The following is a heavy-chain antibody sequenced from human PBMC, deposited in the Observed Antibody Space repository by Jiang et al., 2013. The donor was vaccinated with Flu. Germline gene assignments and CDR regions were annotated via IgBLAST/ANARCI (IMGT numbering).Heavy chain of an antibody. V-gene: IGHV3-23*01. D-gene: IGHD6-19*01. J-gene: IGHJ4*02. CDR1: GFTFTSYA. CDR3: ARASPARQGAWYPDS. Sequence: VQLLESGGGLVQPGGSLRLSCAASGFTFTSYAMTWVRQAPGKGLDWVSALSGSGASRYYTDSVKGRFTISRDNSKNTLYLQMDSLRAEDTAIYYCARASPARQGAWYPDSWGQGTLVTVSS. CDR2: LSGSGASR.